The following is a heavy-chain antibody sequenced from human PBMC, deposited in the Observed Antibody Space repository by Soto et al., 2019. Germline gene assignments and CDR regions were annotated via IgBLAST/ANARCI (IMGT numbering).Heavy chain of an antibody. J-gene: IGHJ6*03. D-gene: IGHD1-1*01. CDR3: AKDGHSRNWYYYMDV. CDR2: ISGGGSAT. V-gene: IGHV3-23*01. CDR1: GFSFSSHA. Sequence: EVQLLESGGGLVQPGGSLRLSCAASGFSFSSHAMSWVRQAPGKGLEWVSTISGGGSATFHTDSVKGRFTISRDDSKNTLYLQMSSLRAEDTADYDCAKDGHSRNWYYYMDVWGKGTTGTVSS.